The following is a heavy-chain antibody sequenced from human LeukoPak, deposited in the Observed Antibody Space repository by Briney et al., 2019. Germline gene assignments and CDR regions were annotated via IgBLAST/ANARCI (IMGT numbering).Heavy chain of an antibody. CDR1: GFTISNNY. Sequence: PGGSLRLSCAASGFTISNNYIRWLRQAPGKGLEWVSHIYSGGFTQFAGSVRGRFTISRDNAKNALYLQMNSLRAEDTGVYFCARGQTLTFWGQGTLVTASS. CDR2: IYSGGFT. J-gene: IGHJ4*02. V-gene: IGHV3-66*01. CDR3: ARGQTLTF.